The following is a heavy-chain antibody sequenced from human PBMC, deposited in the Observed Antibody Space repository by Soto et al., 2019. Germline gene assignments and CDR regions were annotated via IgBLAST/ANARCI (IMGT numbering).Heavy chain of an antibody. Sequence: PGGSLRLSCAASGFTFSSYAMTWVRQAPGKGLEWVSAISGSSGSIYYADSVKGRFTISRDNSKNTLYLQMNSLRAEDTAVYYCAKISGDAWDYYYGMDVWGHGTPVTSP. CDR1: GFTFSSYA. V-gene: IGHV3-23*01. CDR3: AKISGDAWDYYYGMDV. D-gene: IGHD5-12*01. CDR2: ISGSSGSI. J-gene: IGHJ6*02.